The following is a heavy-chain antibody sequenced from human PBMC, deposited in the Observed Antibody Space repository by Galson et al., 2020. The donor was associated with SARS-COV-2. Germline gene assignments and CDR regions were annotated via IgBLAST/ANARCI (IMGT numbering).Heavy chain of an antibody. V-gene: IGHV3-33*01. Sequence: SLKISCAASGFSFSSYGMHWVRQAPGKGLEWVAVIWYDGSNKYYADSVKGRFTISRDNSKDTLYLQMNSLRAEDTAVYYCARDRLISSNYYYYVMDVWGQGTTVTVSS. CDR2: IWYDGSNK. CDR3: ARDRLISSNYYYYVMDV. J-gene: IGHJ6*02. D-gene: IGHD5-12*01. CDR1: GFSFSSYG.